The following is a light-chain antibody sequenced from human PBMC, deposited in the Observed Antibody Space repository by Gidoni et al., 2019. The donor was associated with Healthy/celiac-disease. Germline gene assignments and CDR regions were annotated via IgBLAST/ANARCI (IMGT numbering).Light chain of an antibody. J-gene: IGKJ4*01. V-gene: IGKV1-33*01. Sequence: DIQMTPSPSSLSASVGDRVTIPCQASQDISNYLNWYQQKPGKAPKLLLYDASNLETGVPTRFSGSGSGTDFTFTISSLQPEDIATYYCQQYDNLPALTFGGGTKVEIK. CDR3: QQYDNLPALT. CDR2: DAS. CDR1: QDISNY.